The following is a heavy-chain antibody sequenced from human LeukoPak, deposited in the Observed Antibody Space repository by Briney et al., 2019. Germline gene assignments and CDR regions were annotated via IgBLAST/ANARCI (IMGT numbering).Heavy chain of an antibody. V-gene: IGHV5-51*01. CDR3: ARHLYDYDSSGPDY. CDR1: GYSFTRYW. D-gene: IGHD3-22*01. Sequence: GESLKISCKGSGYSFTRYWIGWVREMRGKGLECGGGIYPGVSDTTYTPSFQGQATLSADTSISTPSTQWRRLKALHTPMYYCARHLYDYDSSGPDYWGQGTLVTVSS. J-gene: IGHJ4*02. CDR2: IYPGVSDT.